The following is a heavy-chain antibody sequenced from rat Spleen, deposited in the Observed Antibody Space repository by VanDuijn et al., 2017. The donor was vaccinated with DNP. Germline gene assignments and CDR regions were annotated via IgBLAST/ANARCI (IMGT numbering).Heavy chain of an antibody. Sequence: EVQLVESGGGLVQPGRSLKLSCAASGFTFRDYYMAWVRQVPTKGVEWVAYISYDGGRNYNGESVKGHFTISRDNAKSTLYLQTRSRGSEDMATNYCARHVLPLRVWDYWGQGVMVTVSS. J-gene: IGHJ2*01. CDR2: ISYDGGRN. CDR3: ARHVLPLRVWDY. D-gene: IGHD1-4*01. V-gene: IGHV5-22*01. CDR1: GFTFRDYY.